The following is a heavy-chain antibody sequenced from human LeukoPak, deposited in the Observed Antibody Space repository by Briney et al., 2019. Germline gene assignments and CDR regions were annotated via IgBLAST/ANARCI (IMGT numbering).Heavy chain of an antibody. J-gene: IGHJ4*02. CDR3: ARISSLIDY. Sequence: GGSLILSCAASGFTFSSYELNWVRQAPGKGLEWVSYISSSGSTIYYADSVKGRFTISRDNAKNSLYLQMNSLRAEDTAVYYCARISSLIDYWGQGTLVTVSS. CDR2: ISSSGSTI. CDR1: GFTFSSYE. V-gene: IGHV3-48*03.